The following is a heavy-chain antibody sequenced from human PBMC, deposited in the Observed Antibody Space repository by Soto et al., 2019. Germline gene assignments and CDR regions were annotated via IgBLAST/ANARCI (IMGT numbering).Heavy chain of an antibody. V-gene: IGHV4-39*01. CDR3: ARQYYGSGSYYSPPGVY. J-gene: IGHJ4*02. D-gene: IGHD3-10*01. Sequence: SETLSLTCTVSGGSISSSSYYWGWIRQPPGKGLEWIGSIYYSGSTHYNPSLKSRVTISVDTSKNQFSLKLSSVTAADTAVYYCARQYYGSGSYYSPPGVYWGQGTLVTVSS. CDR2: IYYSGST. CDR1: GGSISSSSYY.